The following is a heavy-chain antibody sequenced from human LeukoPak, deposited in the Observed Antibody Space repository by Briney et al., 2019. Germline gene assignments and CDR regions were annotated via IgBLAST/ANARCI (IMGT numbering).Heavy chain of an antibody. Sequence: VQPSETLSLTCTVSGVSISSYYWSWVREPPGTGGEWVGYIYYSGSTNYNPSLKSRVTISVDTSKNQFSLKLSSVTAADTAVYYCARVTRFSIGWYPFDYWGQGTLVTVSS. CDR1: GVSISSYY. D-gene: IGHD6-19*01. J-gene: IGHJ4*02. CDR2: IYYSGST. V-gene: IGHV4-59*01. CDR3: ARVTRFSIGWYPFDY.